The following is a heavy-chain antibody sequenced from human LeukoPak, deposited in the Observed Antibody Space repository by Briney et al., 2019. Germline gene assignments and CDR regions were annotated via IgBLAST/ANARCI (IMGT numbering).Heavy chain of an antibody. CDR1: GGTFSSYA. J-gene: IGHJ3*01. CDR2: IIPILGIA. V-gene: IGHV1-69*04. D-gene: IGHD6-19*01. CDR3: AREDIGSGFFAL. Sequence: SVKVSCKASGGTFSSYAISWVRQAPGQGLEWMGRIIPILGIANYAQKFQGRVTITADKSTSTAYMELSSLRSEDTAVYYCAREDIGSGFFALWGQGTMVTVSS.